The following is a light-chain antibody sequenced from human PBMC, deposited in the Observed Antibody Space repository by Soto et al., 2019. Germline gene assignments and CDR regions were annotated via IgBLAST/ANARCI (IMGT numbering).Light chain of an antibody. CDR1: SSDVGGYNY. V-gene: IGLV2-8*01. CDR2: EVH. J-gene: IGLJ2*01. Sequence: QSALTQPASVSGSPGQSITISCTGTSSDVGGYNYVSWYQQHPGKAPKLMIYEVHKRPSGVPDRFSGSKSGNTASLTVSGLQAEDEATYYCSSYAGSNILLFGGGTQLTVL. CDR3: SSYAGSNILL.